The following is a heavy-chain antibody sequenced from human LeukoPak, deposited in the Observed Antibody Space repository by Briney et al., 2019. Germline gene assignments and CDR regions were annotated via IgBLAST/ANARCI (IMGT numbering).Heavy chain of an antibody. CDR3: ARSRFYFDY. Sequence: GSLRPSCPAPGFTFSSYSMNWVRQAPGKGLEWVSYISSSSSTIYYADSVKGRLTISRDNAKNSLYLQLNSLRAEDTAVYYCARSRFYFDYWGQGTLVTVSS. CDR2: ISSSSSTI. CDR1: GFTFSSYS. V-gene: IGHV3-48*01. J-gene: IGHJ4*02.